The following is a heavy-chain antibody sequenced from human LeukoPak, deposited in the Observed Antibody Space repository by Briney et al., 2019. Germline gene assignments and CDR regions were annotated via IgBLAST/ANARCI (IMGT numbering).Heavy chain of an antibody. Sequence: PSQTLSLTCGVSGGSISSGGYSWSWIRQPPWKGLEWIGYIYYSGSIHYNPSLKSRVTISVDTSKNQFSLKLSSVTAADTAVYYCARDSGSSWYSGSTLDPWGQGTLVTVSS. CDR3: ARDSGSSWYSGSTLDP. CDR2: IYYSGSI. V-gene: IGHV4-30-4*07. D-gene: IGHD6-13*01. CDR1: GGSISSGGYS. J-gene: IGHJ5*02.